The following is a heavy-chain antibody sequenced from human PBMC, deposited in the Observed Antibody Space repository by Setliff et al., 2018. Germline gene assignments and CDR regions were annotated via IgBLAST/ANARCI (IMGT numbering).Heavy chain of an antibody. Sequence: SETLSLTCTVSGGSISSGSYYWSWIRQPAGKGLEWIGCIYTSGSTNYNPSLKSRVTISVDTSKNQFSLKLSSVTAADTAVYYCARGPVMIVATGYFDYWGQGTLDTVSS. CDR1: GGSISSGSYY. CDR3: ARGPVMIVATGYFDY. D-gene: IGHD3-22*01. J-gene: IGHJ4*02. V-gene: IGHV4-61*02. CDR2: IYTSGST.